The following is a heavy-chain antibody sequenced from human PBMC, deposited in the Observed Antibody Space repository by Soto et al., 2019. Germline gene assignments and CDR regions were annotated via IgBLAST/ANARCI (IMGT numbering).Heavy chain of an antibody. CDR3: ARDAAVGLHDY. CDR1: GYTFSSYG. J-gene: IGHJ4*02. V-gene: IGHV1-18*01. D-gene: IGHD6-13*01. CDR2: ISAYNGNT. Sequence: QVQLVQSGAEVKKPGASVKVSCKASGYTFSSYGIRWVRQAPGQGLEWMGWISAYNGNTKYAQKLQGRVTMTSDTSMSTAYMELRSLIYDDTAGYYGARDAAVGLHDYWCQGTLVAVSS.